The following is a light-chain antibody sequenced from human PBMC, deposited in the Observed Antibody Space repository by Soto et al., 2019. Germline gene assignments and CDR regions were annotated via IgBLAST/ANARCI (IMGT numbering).Light chain of an antibody. V-gene: IGKV3-20*01. Sequence: EIVLTQSPVTLSLSPGERATLSCRASQSVSSGYLAWYQQKPGQAPRLLIYGASIRATGIPDRFSGSGSGTDFTLIISRLDPEDFAVYYCQQYVRSPLTFGGGTKVEIK. CDR3: QQYVRSPLT. J-gene: IGKJ4*01. CDR1: QSVSSGY. CDR2: GAS.